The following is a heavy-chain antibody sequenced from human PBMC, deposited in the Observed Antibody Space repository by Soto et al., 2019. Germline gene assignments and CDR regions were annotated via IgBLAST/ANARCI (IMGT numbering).Heavy chain of an antibody. Sequence: WGSLRLSCAASGFTFSDYYMSWIRQAPGKGLEWVSYISSSSSYTNYADSVKGRFTISRDNAKNSLYLQMNSLRAEDTAVYYCVRSGHTFGGVMWGLGTLVTVSS. CDR1: GFTFSDYY. J-gene: IGHJ4*02. D-gene: IGHD3-16*01. V-gene: IGHV3-11*06. CDR2: ISSSSSYT. CDR3: VRSGHTFGGVM.